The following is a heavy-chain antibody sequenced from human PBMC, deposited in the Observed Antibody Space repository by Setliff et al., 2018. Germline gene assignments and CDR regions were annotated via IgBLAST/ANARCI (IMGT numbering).Heavy chain of an antibody. CDR3: AREMGVYDSSGYLSY. CDR2: INTNTGSP. Sequence: ASVKVSCKASGYTFTSYSINWVRQAPGQGLEWMGWINTNTGSPTYAQGFTGRFVFSLDTAVSTAYLQISSLKAEDTAVYYCAREMGVYDSSGYLSYWGQGTLVTV. V-gene: IGHV7-4-1*02. J-gene: IGHJ4*02. CDR1: GYTFTSYS. D-gene: IGHD3-22*01.